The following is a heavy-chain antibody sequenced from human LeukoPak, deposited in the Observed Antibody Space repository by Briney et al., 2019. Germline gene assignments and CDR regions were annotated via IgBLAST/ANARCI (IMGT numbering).Heavy chain of an antibody. CDR2: IRYDGSNK. V-gene: IGHV3-30*02. D-gene: IGHD3-9*01. J-gene: IGHJ4*02. Sequence: GRSLRLSCAASGFTFSSYGMHWVRQAPGKGLEWVAFIRYDGSNKYYADSVKGRFTISRDNSKNTLYLQMNSLRAEDTAVYYCAKDERTYYDILTGYYNFDYWGQGTLVTVSS. CDR1: GFTFSSYG. CDR3: AKDERTYYDILTGYYNFDY.